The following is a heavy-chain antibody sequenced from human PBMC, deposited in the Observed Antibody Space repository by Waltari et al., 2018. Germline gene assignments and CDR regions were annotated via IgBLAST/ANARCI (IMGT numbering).Heavy chain of an antibody. CDR2: IYYSGNT. CDR3: ARTSRAIDYYFDY. Sequence: QVQLQESGPGLVKPSETLSLTCTVSDGSMTGHYWSWIRQPPRKGLEWIGYIYYSGNTNYNPALKSRVTISVDTSKTQFSLKLNSVTAADTALYYCARTSRAIDYYFDYWGQGTLVTVSS. D-gene: IGHD3-10*01. CDR1: DGSMTGHY. J-gene: IGHJ4*01. V-gene: IGHV4-59*11.